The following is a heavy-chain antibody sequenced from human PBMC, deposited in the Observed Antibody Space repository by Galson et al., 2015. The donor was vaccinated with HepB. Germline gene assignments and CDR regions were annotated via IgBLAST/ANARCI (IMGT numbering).Heavy chain of an antibody. CDR3: AHSRKYYDKDNFPPTGVDV. CDR2: IYWNDDK. V-gene: IGHV2-5*01. J-gene: IGHJ6*02. CDR1: GFSSTTRGLG. D-gene: IGHD3-16*01. Sequence: PALVKPTQTLTLTCTFSGFSSTTRGLGVGWVRQPPGKALEWLANIYWNDDKRYNPSLNGRLTITKDTSKNQMVLTVTNMDPVDTATDYCAHSRKYYDKDNFPPTGVDVWGRGTAVTVS.